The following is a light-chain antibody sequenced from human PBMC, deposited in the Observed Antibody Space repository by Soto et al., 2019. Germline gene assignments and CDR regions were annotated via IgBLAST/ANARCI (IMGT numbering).Light chain of an antibody. CDR3: QQRSNWPPIT. V-gene: IGKV3-11*01. CDR1: QSVSSY. CDR2: DAS. J-gene: IGKJ5*01. Sequence: EIVFTQSPATLSVSPGERTTLSCRASQSVSSYLAWYQQKPGQAPRLLIYDASNRATGIPARFSGSGSGTDFTLTISSLEPEDFAVYYCQQRSNWPPITFGQGTRLEI.